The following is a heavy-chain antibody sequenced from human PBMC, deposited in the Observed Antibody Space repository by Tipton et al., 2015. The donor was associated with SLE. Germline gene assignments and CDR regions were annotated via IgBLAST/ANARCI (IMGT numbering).Heavy chain of an antibody. V-gene: IGHV4-38-2*02. Sequence: TLSLTCTVSGYSISSGYYWGWIRQSPGKGLEWIGSIYHSGSTYYNPSLKSRVTISVDTSKNQFSLKLTSVTAADTAVYYCASSRGVAVRAFDIWGQGTMVTVSS. CDR3: ASSRGVAVRAFDI. CDR1: GYSISSGYY. D-gene: IGHD6-19*01. J-gene: IGHJ3*02. CDR2: IYHSGST.